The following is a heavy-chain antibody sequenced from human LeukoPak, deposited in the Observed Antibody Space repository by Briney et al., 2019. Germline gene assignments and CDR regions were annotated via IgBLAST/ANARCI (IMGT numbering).Heavy chain of an antibody. CDR3: ARDHHYCSSTSCYYFDY. CDR1: GFTFSTYA. CDR2: ISYDGSNK. Sequence: PPGGSLRLSYTTSGFTFSTYAMHWVRQAPGKGLEWVGVISYDGSNKYYADSVKGRFTISRDNSKNTLHLQMNSLRTEDTAVYYCARDHHYCSSTSCYYFDYWGQGTLVTVSS. V-gene: IGHV3-30-3*01. D-gene: IGHD2-2*01. J-gene: IGHJ4*02.